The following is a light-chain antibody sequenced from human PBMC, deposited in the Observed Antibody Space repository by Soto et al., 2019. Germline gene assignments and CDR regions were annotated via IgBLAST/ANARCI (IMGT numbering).Light chain of an antibody. CDR2: AAS. J-gene: IGKJ3*01. Sequence: AIQLTQSPSSLSASVGDRVTITCRASQDIRSALAWYQQKPGKAPKLLIYAASILESGVPSRFSGSGSGTDFTLTISSLQPEDFATHSCQQLNTYPFSFGPGTKVDIK. CDR1: QDIRSA. V-gene: IGKV1-13*02. CDR3: QQLNTYPFS.